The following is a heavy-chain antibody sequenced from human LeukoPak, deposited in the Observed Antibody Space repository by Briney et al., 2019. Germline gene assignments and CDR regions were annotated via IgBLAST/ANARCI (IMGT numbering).Heavy chain of an antibody. CDR3: VKEGAYFFDS. CDR2: IKQDASDK. Sequence: PGGSLRLSCAGSGFTFSTYWMSWVRQAPGKGLEWVAHIKQDASDKYYVNSVRGRFTISRDNAKNSVFLQMNSLRAEDTAVYYCVKEGAYFFDSWGQGTLVTVSS. J-gene: IGHJ4*02. CDR1: GFTFSTYW. V-gene: IGHV3-7*01. D-gene: IGHD3-16*01.